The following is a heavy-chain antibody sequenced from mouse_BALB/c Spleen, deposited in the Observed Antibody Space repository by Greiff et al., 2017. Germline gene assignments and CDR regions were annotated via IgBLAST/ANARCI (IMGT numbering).Heavy chain of an antibody. Sequence: VQLQQSGPGLVAPSQSLSITCTVSGFSLTDYGVSWIRQPPGKGLEWLGVIWGGGSTYYNSALKSRLSISKDNSKSQVFLKMNSLQTDDTAMYYCAKHPYGYDGGYAMDYWGQGTSVTVSS. CDR1: GFSLTDYG. J-gene: IGHJ4*01. CDR3: AKHPYGYDGGYAMDY. CDR2: IWGGGST. V-gene: IGHV2-6-5*01. D-gene: IGHD2-2*01.